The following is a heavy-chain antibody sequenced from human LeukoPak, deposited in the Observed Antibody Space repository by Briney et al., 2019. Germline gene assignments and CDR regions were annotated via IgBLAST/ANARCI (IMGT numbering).Heavy chain of an antibody. Sequence: PSETLSLTCTVSGGSISSYYWSWIRQPPGKGLEWIGYIYYSGSTYYNPSLKSRVTISVDTSKNQFSLKLSSVTAADTAVYYCARTAVSYYYYGMDVWGQGTTVTVSS. CDR3: ARTAVSYYYYGMDV. V-gene: IGHV4-59*12. CDR2: IYYSGST. J-gene: IGHJ6*02. D-gene: IGHD6-25*01. CDR1: GGSISSYY.